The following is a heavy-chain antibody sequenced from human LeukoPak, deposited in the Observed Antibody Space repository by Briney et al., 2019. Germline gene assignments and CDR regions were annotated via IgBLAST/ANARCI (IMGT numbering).Heavy chain of an antibody. D-gene: IGHD6-13*01. J-gene: IGHJ5*02. CDR1: GGSISSSSYY. V-gene: IGHV4-39*01. CDR2: IYYSGST. Sequence: PSETPSLTCTVSGGSISSSSYYWGWIRQPPGKGLEWIGSIYYSGSTYYNPSLESRVTISVDTSKNQFSLKLSSVTAADTAVYYCARGRAGVDNWFDPWGQGTLVTVSS. CDR3: ARGRAGVDNWFDP.